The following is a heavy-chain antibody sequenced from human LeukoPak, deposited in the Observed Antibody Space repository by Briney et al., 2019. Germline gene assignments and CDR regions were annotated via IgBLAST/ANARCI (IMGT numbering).Heavy chain of an antibody. V-gene: IGHV1-24*01. D-gene: IGHD3-22*01. J-gene: IGHJ4*02. CDR3: ATAGDSSGYYYDY. CDR1: GYTLTELS. CDR2: FDPEDGET. Sequence: ASVKVSCTVSGYTLTELSMHWVRQAPGKGLEWMGGFDPEDGETIYAQKFQDRVTMTEDTSTDTAYMELSSLRSEDTAVYYCATAGDSSGYYYDYWGQGTLVTVSS.